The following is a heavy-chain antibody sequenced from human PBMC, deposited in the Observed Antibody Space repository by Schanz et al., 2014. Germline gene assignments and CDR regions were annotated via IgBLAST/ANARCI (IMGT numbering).Heavy chain of an antibody. CDR1: GFTFSSYG. D-gene: IGHD2-2*01. CDR2: ISLDGSNQ. J-gene: IGHJ4*02. CDR3: ARGRRGDCRRTSCTYYFDY. Sequence: QVHLVESGGGVVQPGRSLRLSCAASGFTFSSYGMHWVRQAPGKGLEWVAIISLDGSNQYYADSVKGRFTISRDNSKNTLYLQMNSLRAGDTAVYYCARGRRGDCRRTSCTYYFDYWGQGTLVTVSS. V-gene: IGHV3-30*03.